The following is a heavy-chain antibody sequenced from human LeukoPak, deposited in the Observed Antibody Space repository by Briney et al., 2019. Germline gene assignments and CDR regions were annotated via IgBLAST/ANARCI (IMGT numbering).Heavy chain of an antibody. J-gene: IGHJ5*02. CDR2: IYYSGST. CDR3: ARAKRSHSWFDP. Sequence: SETLSLTCTVSGGSISSSSYYWSWIRQPPGKGLEWIGYIYYSGSTNYNPSLKSRVTISVDTSKNQFSLKLSSVTAADTAVYYCARAKRSHSWFDPWGQGTLVTVSS. D-gene: IGHD3-10*01. CDR1: GGSISSSSYY. V-gene: IGHV4-61*01.